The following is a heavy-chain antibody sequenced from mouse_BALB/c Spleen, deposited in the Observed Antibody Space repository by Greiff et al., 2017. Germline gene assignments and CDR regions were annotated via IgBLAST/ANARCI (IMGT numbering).Heavy chain of an antibody. D-gene: IGHD4-1*01. CDR3: ARSRGLGYYFDY. CDR1: GYSITSDYA. V-gene: IGHV3-2*02. Sequence: EVQLVESGPGLVKPSQSLSLTCTVTGYSITSDYAWNWIRQFPGNKLEWMGYISYSGSTSYNPSLKSRISITRDTSKNQFFLQLNSVTTEDTATYYCARSRGLGYYFDYWGQGTTLTVSS. CDR2: ISYSGST. J-gene: IGHJ2*01.